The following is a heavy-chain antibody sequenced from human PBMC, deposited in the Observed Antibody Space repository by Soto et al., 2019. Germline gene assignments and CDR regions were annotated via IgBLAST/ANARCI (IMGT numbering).Heavy chain of an antibody. V-gene: IGHV3-64*01. CDR2: ITSNGGNT. J-gene: IGHJ6*02. CDR3: ARRIPFGYGMDV. Sequence: GGSLRLSCAASGFTFSSYAMHWVRQAPGKGLEYVSAITSNGGNTDYASSVKGRFTISRDNSKNTLYLQMGSLRAEEMAVYYCARRIPFGYGMDVWGQGTTVTVSS. CDR1: GFTFSSYA. D-gene: IGHD2-21*01.